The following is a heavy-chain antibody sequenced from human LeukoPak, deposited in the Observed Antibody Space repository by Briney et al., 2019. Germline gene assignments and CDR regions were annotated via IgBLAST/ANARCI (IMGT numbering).Heavy chain of an antibody. J-gene: IGHJ4*02. V-gene: IGHV3-11*03. D-gene: IGHD4/OR15-4a*01. CDR3: VSFYYSAFFDY. Sequence: PGGSLRLSCAASGFTFSDYYMTWIRQAPGKGLEWVSYISGTNSYTNYADSVKDRFTISRDNAKNSLYLQMNSLRDEDTAVYYCVSFYYSAFFDYWGQGTLVTVFS. CDR2: ISGTNSYT. CDR1: GFTFSDYY.